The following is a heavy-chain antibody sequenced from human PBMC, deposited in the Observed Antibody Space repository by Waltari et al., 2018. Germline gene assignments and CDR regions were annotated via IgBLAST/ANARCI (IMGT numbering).Heavy chain of an antibody. CDR3: ARSGPIWFGELLPFDY. CDR2: IYYSGST. D-gene: IGHD3-10*01. CDR1: GGSISSYY. V-gene: IGHV4-59*01. J-gene: IGHJ4*02. Sequence: QVQLQESGPGLVKPSETLSLTCTVSGGSISSYYWSWIRQSPGKGLEWIGYIYYSGSTNYNPSLKSRVTISVDTSKNQFSLKLSSVTAADTAVYYCARSGPIWFGELLPFDYWGQGTLVTVSS.